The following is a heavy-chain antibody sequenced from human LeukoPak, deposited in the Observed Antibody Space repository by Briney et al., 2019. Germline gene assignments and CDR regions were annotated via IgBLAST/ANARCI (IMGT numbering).Heavy chain of an antibody. V-gene: IGHV3-13*01. CDR1: GFTFSSYD. D-gene: IGHD6-13*01. Sequence: GGSLRLSCAASGFTFSSYDMHWARHATGKGLEWVSAIGTAGDTYYPGSVKGRFTISSENAKNSLYLQMNSLRAGDTAVYYCARGGYSSSWFLPQYYYGMDVWGQGTTVTVSS. J-gene: IGHJ6*02. CDR3: ARGGYSSSWFLPQYYYGMDV. CDR2: IGTAGDT.